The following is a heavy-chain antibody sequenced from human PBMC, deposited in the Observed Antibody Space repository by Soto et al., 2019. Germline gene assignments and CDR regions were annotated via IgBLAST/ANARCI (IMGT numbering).Heavy chain of an antibody. CDR3: AKDNPAVDY. Sequence: SGGSLRLSCTASGFPFSSYCMHWVRQGPGKGLEWVAMVSYDGSDKYYADSVKGRFTISRDNSKNTLFLQMNALTGEDTALYYCAKDNPAVDYWGQGALVTVSS. CDR1: GFPFSSYC. J-gene: IGHJ4*02. CDR2: VSYDGSDK. V-gene: IGHV3-30*18.